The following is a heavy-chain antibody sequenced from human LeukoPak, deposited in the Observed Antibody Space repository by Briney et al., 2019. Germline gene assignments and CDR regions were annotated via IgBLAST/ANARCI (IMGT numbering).Heavy chain of an antibody. D-gene: IGHD3-9*01. CDR3: AREYYDILTGYYHYWYFDL. CDR1: GYTFTGYY. J-gene: IGHJ2*01. CDR2: INPNSGGT. Sequence: ASVKVSCKASGYTFTGYYMHWVRQAPGQGLEWMGWINPNSGGTNYAQKFQGRVTMTRDTSISTAYMELSRLRSDDTAVYHCAREYYDILTGYYHYWYFDLWGRGTLVTVSS. V-gene: IGHV1-2*02.